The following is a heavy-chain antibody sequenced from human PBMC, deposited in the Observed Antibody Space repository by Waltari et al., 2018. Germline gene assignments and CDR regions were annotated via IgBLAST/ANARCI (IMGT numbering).Heavy chain of an antibody. Sequence: EVQLVESGGALVQPGGSLRLSCAASGFTFSTYWMHWVRQAPGKGRVWVSRSDRDGSLPTSADSVKGRLTISRDNAKNTLYLQMNSLRVEDTAVYYCVRGLGDSWGQGTLVTVSS. CDR1: GFTFSTYW. D-gene: IGHD3-16*01. CDR3: VRGLGDS. J-gene: IGHJ5*01. V-gene: IGHV3-74*01. CDR2: SDRDGSLP.